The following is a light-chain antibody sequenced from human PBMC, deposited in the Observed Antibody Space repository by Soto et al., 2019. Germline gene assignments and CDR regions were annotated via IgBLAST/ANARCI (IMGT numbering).Light chain of an antibody. CDR2: DAS. J-gene: IGKJ4*01. CDR3: KQFNSYPPLP. V-gene: IGKV1-13*02. CDR1: QGISSA. Sequence: AIRLTQSPSSLSASVGDRVTITCRASQGISSALAWYQQKPGKAPKLLIYDASSLESGVPSRFSGSGSGTDFTLTISSLQPEDFASYYCKQFNSYPPLPFGGGTKVEIK.